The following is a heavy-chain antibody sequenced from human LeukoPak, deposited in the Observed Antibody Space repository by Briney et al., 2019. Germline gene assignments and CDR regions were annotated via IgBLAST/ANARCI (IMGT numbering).Heavy chain of an antibody. D-gene: IGHD6-19*01. V-gene: IGHV1-18*01. CDR1: GYTFTSYG. Sequence: ASVEVSCKASGYTFTSYGISWVRQAPGQGLEWMGWISGYNGNTNYTQKVQGRVTMTTETSTSTAYMELRSLRSDDTAVYYCARDYSRGDPDYWGQGTLVTVSS. CDR2: ISGYNGNT. CDR3: ARDYSRGDPDY. J-gene: IGHJ4*02.